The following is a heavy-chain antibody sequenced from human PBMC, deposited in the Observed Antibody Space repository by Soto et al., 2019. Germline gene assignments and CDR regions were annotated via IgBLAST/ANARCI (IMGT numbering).Heavy chain of an antibody. CDR1: GGSISSSSYY. D-gene: IGHD2-15*01. J-gene: IGHJ4*02. CDR3: ARLLPPGGNPYY. CDR2: IYYSGST. Sequence: QLQLQESGPGLVKPSETLSLTCTVSGGSISSSSYYWGWIRQPPGKGLEWIGSIYYSGSTYYNPSLKSRVTISVDTSKNQFSLKLSSVTAADTAVYYCARLLPPGGNPYYWGQGTLVTVSS. V-gene: IGHV4-39*01.